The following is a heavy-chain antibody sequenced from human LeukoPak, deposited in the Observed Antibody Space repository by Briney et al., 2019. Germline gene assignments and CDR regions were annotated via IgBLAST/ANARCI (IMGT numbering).Heavy chain of an antibody. CDR3: AVYCSTASCYGVDY. D-gene: IGHD2-2*01. V-gene: IGHV3-48*01. CDR1: GFTVSSNY. CDR2: ISSSSSAI. Sequence: GGSLRLSCAASGFTVSSNYMSWVCQAPGKGLEWVSYISSSSSAIYYADSMKGRFTISRNNAKNSLYLQMNSLRAEDTAVYYCAVYCSTASCYGVDYWGQGTLVTVSS. J-gene: IGHJ4*02.